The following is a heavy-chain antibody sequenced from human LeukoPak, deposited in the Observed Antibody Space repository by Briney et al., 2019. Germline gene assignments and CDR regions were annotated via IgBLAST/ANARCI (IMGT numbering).Heavy chain of an antibody. CDR2: IYTSGST. CDR1: GGSISSYY. Sequence: KPSETLSLTCTVSGGSISSYYWSWNRQPPGKGLEWIWRIYTSGSTNYNPSLKSRVTMSVDTSKNQFSLKLSSVTAADTAVYYCARDRGNWNYPLDYWGQGTLITVSS. CDR3: ARDRGNWNYPLDY. J-gene: IGHJ4*02. V-gene: IGHV4-4*07. D-gene: IGHD1-7*01.